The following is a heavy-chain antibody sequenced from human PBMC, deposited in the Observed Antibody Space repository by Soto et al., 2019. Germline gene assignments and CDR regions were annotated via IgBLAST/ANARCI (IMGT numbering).Heavy chain of an antibody. CDR1: GYTFTGYY. J-gene: IGHJ5*02. CDR2: INPNSGGT. CDR3: ARDPHEYWTSYWFDP. V-gene: IGHV1-2*02. D-gene: IGHD3-3*01. Sequence: AASVKVSCKASGYTFTGYYMHWVRQAPGQGLEWMGWINPNSGGTNYAQKFQGRVTMTRDTSISTAYMELSRLRSDDTAVYYCARDPHEYWTSYWFDPWGQGTLVTVSS.